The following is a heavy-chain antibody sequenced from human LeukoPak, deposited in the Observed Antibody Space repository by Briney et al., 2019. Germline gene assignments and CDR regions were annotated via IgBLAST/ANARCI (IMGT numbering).Heavy chain of an antibody. CDR3: AKKGDYDILEYYFDY. D-gene: IGHD3-9*01. CDR1: GFTFSSYG. Sequence: GGSLRLSCAASGFTFSSYGMHWVRQAPGKGLEWVAFIRYDGSNKYYADSVKGRFTISRDNSKNTLYLQMNSLRAEDTAVYYCAKKGDYDILEYYFDYWGQGTLVTVSS. CDR2: IRYDGSNK. V-gene: IGHV3-30*02. J-gene: IGHJ4*02.